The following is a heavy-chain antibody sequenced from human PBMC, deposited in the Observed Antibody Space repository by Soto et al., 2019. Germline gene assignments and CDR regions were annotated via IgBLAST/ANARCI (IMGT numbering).Heavy chain of an antibody. Sequence: PSETLSRTCTVSGASISGFYWSWLRTSAGKGLEWVGRIYATGTTDYNPSLKSRVMMSVDTSKKQFSLKLRSVTAADTAVYYCVRDGTKTLRDWFDPWGQGISVTVS. CDR2: IYATGTT. CDR1: GASISGFY. D-gene: IGHD1-1*01. J-gene: IGHJ5*02. V-gene: IGHV4-4*07. CDR3: VRDGTKTLRDWFDP.